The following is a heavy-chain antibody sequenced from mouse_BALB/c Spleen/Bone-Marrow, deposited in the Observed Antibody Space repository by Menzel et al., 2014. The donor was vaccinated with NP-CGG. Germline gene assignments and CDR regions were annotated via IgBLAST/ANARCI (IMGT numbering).Heavy chain of an antibody. J-gene: IGHJ3*01. CDR2: IDPANGNT. CDR1: GFNIKDTY. CDR3: AFYYYGSSPFAY. V-gene: IGHV14-3*02. D-gene: IGHD1-1*01. Sequence: VQLQQPGAELVKPGASVKLSRTASGFNIKDTYMHWVKQRPEQGLEWIGRIDPANGNTKYDPKFQGKATITADTSSNTAYLQLSSLTSEDTAVYYCAFYYYGSSPFAYWGQGTLVTVSA.